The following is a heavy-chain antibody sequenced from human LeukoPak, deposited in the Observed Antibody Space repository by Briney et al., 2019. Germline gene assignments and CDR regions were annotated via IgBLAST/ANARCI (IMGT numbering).Heavy chain of an antibody. Sequence: PGGSLRLSCAASGFTFSSYAMSWVRQAPGKGLEWVSAISGSGGSTYYADSVKGRFTISRDNSKNTLYLQMNSLRSEDTAVYYCARGDNEYSSSSGLGYWGQGTLVTVSS. J-gene: IGHJ4*02. CDR3: ARGDNEYSSSSGLGY. V-gene: IGHV3-23*01. D-gene: IGHD6-6*01. CDR1: GFTFSSYA. CDR2: ISGSGGST.